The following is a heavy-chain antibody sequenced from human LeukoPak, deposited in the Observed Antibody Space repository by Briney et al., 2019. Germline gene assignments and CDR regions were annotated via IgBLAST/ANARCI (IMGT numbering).Heavy chain of an antibody. CDR2: ISSSGSTI. CDR3: ARVDSSGWYDVDY. D-gene: IGHD6-19*01. Sequence: PGGSLRLSCAASGFTFGSYEMNWVRQAPGKGLEWVSYISSSGSTIYYADSVKGRFTISRDNAKNSLYLQMNSLRAEDTAVYYCARVDSSGWYDVDYWGQGTLVTVSS. J-gene: IGHJ4*02. CDR1: GFTFGSYE. V-gene: IGHV3-48*03.